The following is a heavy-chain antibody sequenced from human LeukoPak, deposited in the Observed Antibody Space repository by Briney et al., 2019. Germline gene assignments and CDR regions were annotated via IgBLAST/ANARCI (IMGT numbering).Heavy chain of an antibody. Sequence: PSETLSLTCTVSGDSINSNNNYWSWIRQPAGKGLEWIGRIYTSGSTNYNPSLKSRVTISVDTSKTQFSLKLSSVTAADTAVYYCARSSYYFGADAFDIWGQGTMVTVSS. CDR3: ARSSYYFGADAFDI. D-gene: IGHD3-10*01. CDR1: GDSINSNNNY. V-gene: IGHV4-61*02. J-gene: IGHJ3*02. CDR2: IYTSGST.